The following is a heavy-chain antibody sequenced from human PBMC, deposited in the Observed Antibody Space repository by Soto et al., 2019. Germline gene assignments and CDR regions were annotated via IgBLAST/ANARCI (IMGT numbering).Heavy chain of an antibody. D-gene: IGHD2-15*01. Sequence: QVQLVQSGAEVKKPGSSVKVSCKASGGTFSSYAISWVRQAPGQGLEWMGGIIPIFGTANYAQKFQGGVTITADESTSTAYMELSSLRSEDTAVYYCARDRVEDIVVVVAATFMDVWGQGTTVTVSS. CDR3: ARDRVEDIVVVVAATFMDV. J-gene: IGHJ6*02. V-gene: IGHV1-69*01. CDR1: GGTFSSYA. CDR2: IIPIFGTA.